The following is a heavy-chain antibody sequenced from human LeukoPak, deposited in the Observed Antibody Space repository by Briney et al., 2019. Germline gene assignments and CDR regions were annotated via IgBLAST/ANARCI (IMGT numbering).Heavy chain of an antibody. D-gene: IGHD2-8*01. CDR2: ISGSGGST. Sequence: GGSLRLSCAASGFTFSSYAMSWVRQAPGKGLEWVSAISGSGGSTYYADSVKGRFTISRDNSKNTLYLQMNSLRAEDTAVYYCAKDFDNGVSPLYFDYWGQGTLVTVSS. CDR1: GFTFSSYA. CDR3: AKDFDNGVSPLYFDY. V-gene: IGHV3-23*01. J-gene: IGHJ4*02.